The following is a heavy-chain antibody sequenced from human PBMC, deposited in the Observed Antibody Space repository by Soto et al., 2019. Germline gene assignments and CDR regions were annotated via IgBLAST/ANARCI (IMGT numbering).Heavy chain of an antibody. V-gene: IGHV3-30-3*01. J-gene: IGHJ5*02. CDR2: ISYDGSNK. Sequence: QVQLVESGGGVVQPGRSLRLSCAASGFTFSSYAMHWVRQAPGKGLEWVAVISYDGSNKYYADSVKGRFTISRDNSKNTLYLQMNSLIAEDTAVYYCARDPRIAAADKSVAFWFDPWGQGTLVTVSS. D-gene: IGHD6-13*01. CDR1: GFTFSSYA. CDR3: ARDPRIAAADKSVAFWFDP.